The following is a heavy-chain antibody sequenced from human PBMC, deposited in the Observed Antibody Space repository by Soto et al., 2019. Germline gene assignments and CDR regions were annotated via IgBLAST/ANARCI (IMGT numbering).Heavy chain of an antibody. CDR3: ARRGYGSRWPNVYMDV. Sequence: GGSLILSCAASGFTFSNYEMHWVRPAPGKGLEYVSGISNNGAHTDYAKSVKGRFTISRDNSENTLYLQMGSLRAEDMALYYCARRGYGSRWPNVYMDVWGKRTTVTVSS. CDR1: GFTFSNYE. CDR2: ISNNGAHT. V-gene: IGHV3-64*01. D-gene: IGHD6-13*01. J-gene: IGHJ6*03.